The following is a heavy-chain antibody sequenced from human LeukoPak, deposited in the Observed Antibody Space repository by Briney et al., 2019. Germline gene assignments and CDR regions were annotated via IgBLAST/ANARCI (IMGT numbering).Heavy chain of an antibody. CDR3: ARAPIVVVPAASIMGIDY. CDR1: GYTFTSYD. V-gene: IGHV1-8*01. Sequence: ASVKVSCKASGYTFTSYDINWVRQATGQGLEWMGWMNPNSGNTGYAQKFQGRVTMTRNNSISTAYMELSSLRSEDTAVYYCARAPIVVVPAASIMGIDYWGQGTLVTVSS. CDR2: MNPNSGNT. D-gene: IGHD2-2*01. J-gene: IGHJ4*02.